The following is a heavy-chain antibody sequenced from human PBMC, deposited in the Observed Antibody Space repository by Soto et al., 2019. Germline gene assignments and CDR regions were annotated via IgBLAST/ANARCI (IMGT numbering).Heavy chain of an antibody. Sequence: GGSLRLSCAASGFTVSSNYMSWVRQAPGKGLEWVSVIYSGGSTYYADSVKGRFTISRDNSKNTLYLQMNSLRAEDTAVYYCARERGDEQGLTGYHPHMDVWGKGTTVTVSS. V-gene: IGHV3-66*01. CDR2: IYSGGST. D-gene: IGHD3-9*01. CDR3: ARERGDEQGLTGYHPHMDV. J-gene: IGHJ6*03. CDR1: GFTVSSNY.